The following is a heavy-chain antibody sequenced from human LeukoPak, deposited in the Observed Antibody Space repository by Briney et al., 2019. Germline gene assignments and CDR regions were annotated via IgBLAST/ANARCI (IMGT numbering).Heavy chain of an antibody. Sequence: ASVKVSCKASGGTFSSYAISWVRQAPGQGLEWMGRIIPILGIANYAQKFQGRVTITADKSTSTAYMELSSLRSDDTAVYYCASLHCSGGSRYLVYWGQGTLVTVSS. CDR1: GGTFSSYA. J-gene: IGHJ4*02. D-gene: IGHD2-15*01. CDR2: IIPILGIA. V-gene: IGHV1-69*04. CDR3: ASLHCSGGSRYLVY.